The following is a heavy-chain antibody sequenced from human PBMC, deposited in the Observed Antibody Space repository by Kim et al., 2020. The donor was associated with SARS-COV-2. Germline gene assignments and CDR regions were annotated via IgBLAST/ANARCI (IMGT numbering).Heavy chain of an antibody. CDR3: ARHVLQLWFFSGFDY. Sequence: NPSPKSRVTISVDTSKSQFSLRLSSVTAADTAVYYCARHVLQLWFFSGFDYWGQGTLVTVSS. D-gene: IGHD5-18*01. J-gene: IGHJ4*02. V-gene: IGHV4-39*01.